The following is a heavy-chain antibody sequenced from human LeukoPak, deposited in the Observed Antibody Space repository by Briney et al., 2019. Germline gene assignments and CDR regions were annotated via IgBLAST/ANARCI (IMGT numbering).Heavy chain of an antibody. CDR3: ARARGSYDLFDY. V-gene: IGHV3-74*01. CDR1: VFTFSSYW. CDR2: INTAGRST. D-gene: IGHD1-26*01. Sequence: GGSLRLSCAASVFTFSSYWMQWVRQAPGKGPVWVSRINTAGRSTSYADSVKGRFTISRDNAKNTLYLQMNSLRAEDTAVYCCARARGSYDLFDYWGQGTLVTVSS. J-gene: IGHJ4*02.